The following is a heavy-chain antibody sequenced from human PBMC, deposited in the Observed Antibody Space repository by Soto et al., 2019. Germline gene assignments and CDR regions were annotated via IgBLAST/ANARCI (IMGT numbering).Heavy chain of an antibody. J-gene: IGHJ4*02. CDR1: GYSFTSYW. V-gene: IGHV5-51*01. D-gene: IGHD6-13*01. Sequence: PGESLKISCKGSGYSFTSYWIGWVRQMPGKGLEWMGIIYPGDSDTRYSPSFQGQVTISADKSISTAYLQWSSLKASDTAMYYCARHASGQQLVLGYDYWGQGTMVTVSS. CDR2: IYPGDSDT. CDR3: ARHASGQQLVLGYDY.